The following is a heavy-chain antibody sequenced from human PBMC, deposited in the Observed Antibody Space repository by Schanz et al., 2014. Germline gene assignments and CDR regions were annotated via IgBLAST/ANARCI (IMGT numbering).Heavy chain of an antibody. Sequence: QVQLVQSGAEVKKPGSSMKVSCKASGGTFNSYTINWVRQAPGQGLEWMGRIIPILGIANYAQKFQGRVTMTTDTSTGTAYMELRSLRSDDTAVYYCARDRRRYCSTASCLHDNWFDPWGQGTLVTVSS. V-gene: IGHV1-69*08. CDR2: IIPILGIA. CDR3: ARDRRRYCSTASCLHDNWFDP. D-gene: IGHD2-2*01. J-gene: IGHJ5*02. CDR1: GGTFNSYT.